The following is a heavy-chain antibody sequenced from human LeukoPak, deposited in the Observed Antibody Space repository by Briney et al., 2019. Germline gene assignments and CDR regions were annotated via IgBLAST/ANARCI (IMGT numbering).Heavy chain of an antibody. D-gene: IGHD3-22*01. J-gene: IGHJ4*02. CDR2: ISGSGGST. CDR1: GFTFSSYA. V-gene: IGHV3-23*01. CDR3: AKGRITMIVVAYYFDY. Sequence: GGSLRLSCAASGFTFSSYAMSWVRQAPGKGLEWVSAISGSGGSTYYADSVKGRFTISRDNSKNTLYLQMHSLRAEDTAVYYCAKGRITMIVVAYYFDYWGQGTLVTVSS.